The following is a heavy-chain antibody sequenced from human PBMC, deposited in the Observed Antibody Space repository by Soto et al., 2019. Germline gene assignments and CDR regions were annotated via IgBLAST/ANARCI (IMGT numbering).Heavy chain of an antibody. V-gene: IGHV4-38-2*02. J-gene: IGHJ4*02. D-gene: IGHD5-12*01. CDR3: ARDYGKFVATIYFDY. Sequence: SETLSLTCAVSGYSISSGHYWGWIRQTPGKGLEWIGSMHQSGTTYYNPSLKSRVTMSIDTSKNQFSLKLKSVTAADTAVYYCARDYGKFVATIYFDYWGQGALVTVSS. CDR2: MHQSGTT. CDR1: GYSISSGHY.